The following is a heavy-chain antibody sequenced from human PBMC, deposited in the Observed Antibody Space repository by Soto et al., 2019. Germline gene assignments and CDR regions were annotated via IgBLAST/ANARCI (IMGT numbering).Heavy chain of an antibody. CDR2: IYYSGST. J-gene: IGHJ6*02. CDR3: ARVGCSGGSCYLYYYHGMDV. Sequence: SETLSLTCTVSGGSISSYYWSWIRQPPGKGLEWIGYIYYSGSTNYNPSLKSRVTISVDTSKNQFSLKLSSVTAADTAVYYCARVGCSGGSCYLYYYHGMDVWGQGTTVTVSS. V-gene: IGHV4-59*01. CDR1: GGSISSYY. D-gene: IGHD2-15*01.